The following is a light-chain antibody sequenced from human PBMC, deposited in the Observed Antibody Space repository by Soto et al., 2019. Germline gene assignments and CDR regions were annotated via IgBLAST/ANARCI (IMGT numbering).Light chain of an antibody. CDR3: SSYTSSNTLV. V-gene: IGLV2-14*01. CDR2: EVS. Sequence: QSALAQPASVSGSPGQSITMSCTGTSSDDGAYNYVSWYQQHPGKAPKLMIFEVSDRPSGVSNRFSGSKSGNTASLTISGLQAEDEADYYCSSYTSSNTLVFGGGTKLTVL. J-gene: IGLJ2*01. CDR1: SSDDGAYNY.